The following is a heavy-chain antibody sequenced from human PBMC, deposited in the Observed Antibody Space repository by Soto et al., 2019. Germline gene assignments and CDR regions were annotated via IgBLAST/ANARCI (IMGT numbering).Heavy chain of an antibody. Sequence: PSETLSLTCTVSGASISSYYWSWIRQPPGKGLEWIGYIYYNGNTDYKPSLKSRLTTSVDRSKNQFSLKLSSVNAADTAVYYCARFTIPGGFDPWGQGILVTVSS. CDR2: IYYNGNT. CDR3: ARFTIPGGFDP. D-gene: IGHD2-21*01. J-gene: IGHJ5*02. CDR1: GASISSYY. V-gene: IGHV4-59*04.